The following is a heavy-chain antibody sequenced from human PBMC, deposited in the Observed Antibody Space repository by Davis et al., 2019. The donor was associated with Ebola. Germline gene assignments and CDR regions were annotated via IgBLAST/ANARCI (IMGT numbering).Heavy chain of an antibody. J-gene: IGHJ6*03. CDR2: ISSSSSYI. D-gene: IGHD6-13*01. CDR1: GFTFSSYS. Sequence: GESLKISCAASGFTFSSYSMTWVRQAPGKGLEWVSSISSSSSYIYYADSVKGRFTISRDNAKNSLYLQMNSLRAEDTAVYYCARDRVGIGWQLHYYYYYMDVWGKGTTVTVSS. V-gene: IGHV3-21*01. CDR3: ARDRVGIGWQLHYYYYYMDV.